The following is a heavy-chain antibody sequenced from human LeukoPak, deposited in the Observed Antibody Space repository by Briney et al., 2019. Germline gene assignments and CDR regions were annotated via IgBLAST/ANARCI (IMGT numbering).Heavy chain of an antibody. CDR2: IYYSGST. D-gene: IGHD6-19*01. J-gene: IGHJ4*02. CDR3: ARLLAGSSGWQEAYFDY. V-gene: IGHV4-59*08. CDR1: GGSISSYY. Sequence: SETLSLTCTVSGGSISSYYWSWIRQPPGKGLEWIGYIYYSGSTNYTPSLKSRVTISVDTSKNQFSLKLSSVTAADTAVYYCARLLAGSSGWQEAYFDYWGQGTLVTVSS.